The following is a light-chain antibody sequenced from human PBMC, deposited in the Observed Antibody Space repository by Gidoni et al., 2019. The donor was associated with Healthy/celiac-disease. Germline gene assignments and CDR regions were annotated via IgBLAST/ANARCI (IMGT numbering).Light chain of an antibody. CDR2: LGS. CDR1: QSLLHSNGYTY. J-gene: IGKJ2*01. Sequence: DIVMTQSPLSLPVTPGEPASISCRSSQSLLHSNGYTYLDWYLQKPGQSPQLLIYLGSNRASGVPDRFSGSGSGTDFTLKISRVEAEDVGVYYCMQALQTPMYTFXXXTKLEIK. V-gene: IGKV2-28*01. CDR3: MQALQTPMYT.